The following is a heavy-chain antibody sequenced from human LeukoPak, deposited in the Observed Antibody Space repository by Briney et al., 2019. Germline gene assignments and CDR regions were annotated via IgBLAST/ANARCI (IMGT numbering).Heavy chain of an antibody. CDR2: ISASGVTP. CDR1: GFTFSNYG. CDR3: VKVRPQQQLADFDY. Sequence: SGGSLRLSCAASGFTFSNYGMTWVRQAPGKGLEWVSGISASGVTPFYADSVKGRFTISRDNSKNTLYLQMNTLRPEDAGVYYCVKVRPQQQLADFDYWGQGTLVTVSS. J-gene: IGHJ4*02. V-gene: IGHV3-23*01. D-gene: IGHD1-1*01.